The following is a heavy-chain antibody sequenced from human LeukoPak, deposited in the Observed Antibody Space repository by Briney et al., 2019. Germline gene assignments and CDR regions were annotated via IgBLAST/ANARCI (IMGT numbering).Heavy chain of an antibody. CDR1: GGSISSSGYY. Sequence: SQTLSLTCTVSGGSISSSGYYWSWIRQPPGKGLEWIGHIYHSGTTYYNPSLKSRVTISVDRSKNQFSLKLNSVTAADTAVYYCARDVGSGSDYYYYYGMDVWGQGTTVTVSS. V-gene: IGHV4-30-2*01. D-gene: IGHD6-19*01. J-gene: IGHJ6*02. CDR2: IYHSGTT. CDR3: ARDVGSGSDYYYYYGMDV.